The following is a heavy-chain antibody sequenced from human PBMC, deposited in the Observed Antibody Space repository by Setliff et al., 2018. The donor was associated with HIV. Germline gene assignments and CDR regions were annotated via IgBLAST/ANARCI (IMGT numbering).Heavy chain of an antibody. D-gene: IGHD3-3*01. CDR2: ISADGYT. CDR1: GGSISIYY. CDR3: ARDRSGTSYAGDDAFDI. Sequence: PSETLSLTCTVSGGSISIYYWSWIRQLPGEGLEWIGRISADGYTYYNPSLQSRVTMSVDMSKNQFSLKLSSVTAADTAIYYCARDRSGTSYAGDDAFDIWGQGTMVTVSS. J-gene: IGHJ3*02. V-gene: IGHV4-4*07.